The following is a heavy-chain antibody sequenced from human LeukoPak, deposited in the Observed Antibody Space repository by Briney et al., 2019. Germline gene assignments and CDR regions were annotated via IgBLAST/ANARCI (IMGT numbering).Heavy chain of an antibody. CDR2: IYYSGST. Sequence: KTSETLSLTCTVSGGSISSYYWSWIRQPPGKGLGWIGYIYYSGSTNYNPSLKSRVTISVDTSKNQFSLKLSSVTAADTAVYYCARSRRLPPFDYWGQGTLVTVSS. V-gene: IGHV4-59*08. J-gene: IGHJ4*02. CDR3: ARSRRLPPFDY. CDR1: GGSISSYY. D-gene: IGHD6-6*01.